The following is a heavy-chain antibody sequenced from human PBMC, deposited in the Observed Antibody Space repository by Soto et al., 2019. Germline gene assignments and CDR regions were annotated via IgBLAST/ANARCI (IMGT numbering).Heavy chain of an antibody. V-gene: IGHV1-18*01. D-gene: IGHD1-26*01. CDR3: ARHGITGSYYDAFDI. CDR2: INTHNGNT. Sequence: ASVKVSCKASGYTFTTYGISWVRQAPGQGLEWLGWINTHNGNTNYAQNLQGRVIMTADTSTNTAYMELRSLRSDDTAVYYCARHGITGSYYDAFDIWGQGTMVTVSS. J-gene: IGHJ3*02. CDR1: GYTFTTYG.